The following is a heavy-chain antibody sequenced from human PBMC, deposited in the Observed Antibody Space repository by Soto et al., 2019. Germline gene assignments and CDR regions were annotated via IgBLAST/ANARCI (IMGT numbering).Heavy chain of an antibody. CDR1: GFTFDDYA. V-gene: IGHV3-9*01. CDR2: IGWNGGSI. J-gene: IGHJ4*02. CDR3: TKDRVPDGIYSFDY. Sequence: PGGSLRLSCAASGFTFDDYAMHWVRQAPGKGLEWVSFIGWNGGSIDYRESVKGRFTISRDKSMKTVYLQMNSLRVEDAAVYYCTKDRVPDGIYSFDYWGQGALVTVSS. D-gene: IGHD2-15*01.